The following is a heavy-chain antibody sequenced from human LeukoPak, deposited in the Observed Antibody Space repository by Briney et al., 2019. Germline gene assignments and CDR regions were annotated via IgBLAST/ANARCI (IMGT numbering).Heavy chain of an antibody. V-gene: IGHV4-34*01. Sequence: PSETLSLTCAVYGGSFSGYYWSWIRQPPGKGLEWIGEINHSGSTNYNPSLKSRVTISVDTSKNQFSLKLSSVTAADTAVYYCARAIFGVVTTYDYWGQGTLVTVSS. CDR2: INHSGST. CDR3: ARAIFGVVTTYDY. CDR1: GGSFSGYY. D-gene: IGHD3-3*01. J-gene: IGHJ4*02.